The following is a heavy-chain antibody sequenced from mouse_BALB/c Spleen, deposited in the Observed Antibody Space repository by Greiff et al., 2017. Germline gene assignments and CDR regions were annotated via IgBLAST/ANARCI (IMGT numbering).Heavy chain of an antibody. J-gene: IGHJ3*01. CDR3: ARGVYDYGFPY. CDR2: ISYDGSN. CDR1: GYSITSGYY. D-gene: IGHD2-4*01. V-gene: IGHV3-6*02. Sequence: LQESGPGLMKPSQSLSLTCSVTGYSITSGYYWNWIRQFPGNKLEWMGYISYDGSNNYNPSLKNRISITRDTSKNQFFLKLNSVTTEDTATYYCARGVYDYGFPYWGQGTLVTVSA.